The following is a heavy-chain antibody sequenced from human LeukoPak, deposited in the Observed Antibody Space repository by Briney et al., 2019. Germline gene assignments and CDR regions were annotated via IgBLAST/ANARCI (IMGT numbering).Heavy chain of an antibody. J-gene: IGHJ4*02. CDR3: AKDRPGVVVVAAKGDY. Sequence: GGSLRLSCAASGFTFSIYAMSWVRQAPGKGLEWVSTISGSGGSTYYADSVKGRFTISRDNSKNTLALQMSSLRAEDTAVYYCAKDRPGVVVVAAKGDYWGLGTLVTVSS. CDR2: ISGSGGST. CDR1: GFTFSIYA. D-gene: IGHD2-15*01. V-gene: IGHV3-23*01.